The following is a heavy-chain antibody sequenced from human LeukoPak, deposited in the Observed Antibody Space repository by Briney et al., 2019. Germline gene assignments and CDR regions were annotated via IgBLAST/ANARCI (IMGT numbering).Heavy chain of an antibody. CDR2: IRSKANSYAT. CDR3: ARPIFTAMITPGY. Sequence: PGGSLRLSCAASGFTFSGSAMHWVRQASGKGLEWVGRIRSKANSYATAYAASVKGRFTISRDDSKNTAYLQMNSLRAEDTAVYYCARPIFTAMITPGYWGQGTLVTVSS. J-gene: IGHJ4*02. D-gene: IGHD5-18*01. CDR1: GFTFSGSA. V-gene: IGHV3-73*01.